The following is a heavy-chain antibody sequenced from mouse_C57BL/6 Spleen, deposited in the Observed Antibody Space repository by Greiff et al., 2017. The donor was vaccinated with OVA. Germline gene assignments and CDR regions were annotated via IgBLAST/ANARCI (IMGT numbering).Heavy chain of an antibody. D-gene: IGHD4-1*01. V-gene: IGHV1-26*01. Sequence: EVKLQQSGPELVKPGASVKISCKASGYTFTDYYMNWVKQSHGKSLEWIGDINPNNGGTSYNQKFKGKATLTVDKSSSTAYMELRSLTSEDSAVYYCARMGTGWYFDVWGTGTTVTVSS. CDR1: GYTFTDYY. CDR3: ARMGTGWYFDV. J-gene: IGHJ1*03. CDR2: INPNNGGT.